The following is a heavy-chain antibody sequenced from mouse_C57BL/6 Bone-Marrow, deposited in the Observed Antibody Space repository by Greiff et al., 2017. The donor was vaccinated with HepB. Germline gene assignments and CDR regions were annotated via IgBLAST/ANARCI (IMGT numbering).Heavy chain of an antibody. J-gene: IGHJ2*01. V-gene: IGHV1-26*01. Sequence: EVQLQQSGPELVKPGASVKISCKASGYTFTDYYMNWVKQSHGKSLEWIGDINPNNGGTSYNQKFKGKATLTVDKSSSTAYMELRSLTSEDSAVYYCARLGYSNYLYYFDYWGQGTTLTVSS. CDR1: GYTFTDYY. CDR3: ARLGYSNYLYYFDY. CDR2: INPNNGGT. D-gene: IGHD2-5*01.